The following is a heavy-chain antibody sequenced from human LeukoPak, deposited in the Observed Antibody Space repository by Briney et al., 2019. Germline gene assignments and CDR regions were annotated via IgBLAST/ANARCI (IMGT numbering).Heavy chain of an antibody. J-gene: IGHJ4*02. V-gene: IGHV3-48*04. CDR3: ARDFAY. CDR2: ISTSGTTL. Sequence: GGSLRLSCAASGFTFSSYGMHWVRQAPGKGLEWVSYISTSGTTLYYADSVKGRFTISRDNAKNSLYLQMNSLRAEDTAVYYCARDFAYWGQGTLVTVSS. CDR1: GFTFSSYG.